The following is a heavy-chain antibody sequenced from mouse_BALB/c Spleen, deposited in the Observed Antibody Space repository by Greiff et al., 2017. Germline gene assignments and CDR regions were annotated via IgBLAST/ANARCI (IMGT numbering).Heavy chain of an antibody. CDR3: ARDDGYLYAMDY. D-gene: IGHD2-2*01. Sequence: EVTVVESGGRLVQPGGSLRLSCATSGFTFSDFYMEWVRQPPGKRLEWIAASRNKANDYTTEYSASVKGRFIVSRDTTQSILYLQMNALRAEDTAIYYCARDDGYLYAMDYWGRGTSVTGST. V-gene: IGHV7-1*02. J-gene: IGHJ4*01. CDR2: SRNKANDYTT. CDR1: GFTFSDFY.